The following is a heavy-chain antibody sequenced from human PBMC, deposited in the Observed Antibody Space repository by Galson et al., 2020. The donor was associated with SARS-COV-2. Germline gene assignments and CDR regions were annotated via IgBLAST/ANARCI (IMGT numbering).Heavy chain of an antibody. CDR2: IYYTQKT. CDR1: GPSMSSTSYY. D-gene: IGHD3-16*01. V-gene: IGHV4-39*01. J-gene: IGHJ5*02. Sequence: ASETLSLTCTVSGPSMSSTSYYWGWIRQPPGKGLEWIGTIYYTQKTFYNPSLDGRVTISLEPSKHQFSLRPNSVTAADSAVHYCVRPDAYDGGTFYTNWFDPWGQGTLVTVSS. CDR3: VRPDAYDGGTFYTNWFDP.